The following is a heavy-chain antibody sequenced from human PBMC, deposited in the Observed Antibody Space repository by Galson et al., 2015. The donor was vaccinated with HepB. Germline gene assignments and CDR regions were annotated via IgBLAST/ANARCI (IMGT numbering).Heavy chain of an antibody. J-gene: IGHJ4*02. CDR1: GFTFSGYY. D-gene: IGHD5-18*01. V-gene: IGHV3-11*06. Sequence: SLRLSCAASGFTFSGYYMNWIRQAPGKGLEWVSHVSSNGLSTDSADSVKGRFAISRDNAKNSVYLQMNSLRAEDTAVYYCARETSYGFDYWGQGTLVTVSS. CDR3: ARETSYGFDY. CDR2: VSSNGLST.